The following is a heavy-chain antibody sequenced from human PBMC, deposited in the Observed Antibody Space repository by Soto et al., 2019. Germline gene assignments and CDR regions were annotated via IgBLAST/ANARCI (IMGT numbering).Heavy chain of an antibody. J-gene: IGHJ6*02. Sequence: PSETLSLTCTVSGGSIRSSTYYWGWIRQPPGKGLEWIGSIYYSGSTHYNPSLKSRVTMSVDTYTNQFSLKLNSVTVADTAVYYCARHLTYCSAGSCYSDFPYYGMDVWGQGTTVTVSS. CDR3: ARHLTYCSAGSCYSDFPYYGMDV. V-gene: IGHV4-39*01. D-gene: IGHD2-15*01. CDR1: GGSIRSSTYY. CDR2: IYYSGST.